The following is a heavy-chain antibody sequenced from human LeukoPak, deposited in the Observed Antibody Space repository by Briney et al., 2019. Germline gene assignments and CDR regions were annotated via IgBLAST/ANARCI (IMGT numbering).Heavy chain of an antibody. CDR3: ARVSDYGSGFDY. Sequence: GGTLRLSCVAWKFTFSSYCVSWVRQAPGKGLEWVANIKQDGSEKYYVDSVKGRFTISRDNAKNSLYLQMNSLRAEDTAVYYCARVSDYGSGFDYWGQGTLVTVSS. V-gene: IGHV3-7*01. CDR2: IKQDGSEK. J-gene: IGHJ4*02. CDR1: KFTFSSYC. D-gene: IGHD3-10*01.